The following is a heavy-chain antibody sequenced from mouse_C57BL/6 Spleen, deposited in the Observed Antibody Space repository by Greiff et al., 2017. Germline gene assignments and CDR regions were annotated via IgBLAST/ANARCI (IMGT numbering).Heavy chain of an antibody. J-gene: IGHJ1*03. CDR1: GYTFTSSW. CDR3: GRGYDRNYGGGVYFDV. CDR2: INPGNGGT. Sequence: QVQLQQPGTELVRPGASVKLSCKASGYTFTSSWMHWVKQRPGQGLEWIGNINPGNGGTNYTEKFKGKATLTVDKSSSTAYMQLSSLTSEDSAVYYCGRGYDRNYGGGVYFDVWGTGTTVTVSS. V-gene: IGHV1-53*01. D-gene: IGHD2-2*01.